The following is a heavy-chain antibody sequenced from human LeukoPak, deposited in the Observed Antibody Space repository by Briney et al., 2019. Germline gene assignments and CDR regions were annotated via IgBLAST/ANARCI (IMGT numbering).Heavy chain of an antibody. V-gene: IGHV3-30*02. Sequence: PGGSLRLSCAASGFTFSSYGMHWVRQAPGKGLEWVAFIRHDGSNKYYADSVKGRFTISRDNSKNTLYLQMNSLRAEDTAVYYCAKFAGSYDSHDYWGQGTLVTVSS. CDR3: AKFAGSYDSHDY. D-gene: IGHD3-10*01. CDR2: IRHDGSNK. J-gene: IGHJ4*02. CDR1: GFTFSSYG.